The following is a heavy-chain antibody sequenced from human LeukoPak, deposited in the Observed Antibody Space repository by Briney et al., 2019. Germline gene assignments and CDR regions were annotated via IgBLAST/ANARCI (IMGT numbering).Heavy chain of an antibody. J-gene: IGHJ5*02. CDR1: GYTFTSYG. V-gene: IGHV1-18*01. D-gene: IGHD3-10*01. Sequence: ASVKVSCKASGYTFTSYGISWVRQAPGQGLEWMGWISAYNGNTYYAQKLQGRVIMTTDTSTSTAYMELRSLRSDDTAVYYCARDRLSMTMVRGTANWFDPWGQGTLVTVSS. CDR3: ARDRLSMTMVRGTANWFDP. CDR2: ISAYNGNT.